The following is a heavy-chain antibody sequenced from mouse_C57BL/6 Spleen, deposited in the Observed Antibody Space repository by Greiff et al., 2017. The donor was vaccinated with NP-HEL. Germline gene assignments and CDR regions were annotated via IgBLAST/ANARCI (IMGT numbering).Heavy chain of an antibody. Sequence: EVKLMESGGGLVKPGGSLKLSCAASGFTFSDYGMHWVRQAPEKGLEWVAYISSGSSTIYYADTVKGRFTISRDNAKNTLFLQMTSLRSEDTAMYYCARVYYYGSSYKAMDYWGQGTSVTVSS. J-gene: IGHJ4*01. CDR1: GFTFSDYG. D-gene: IGHD1-1*01. CDR2: ISSGSSTI. CDR3: ARVYYYGSSYKAMDY. V-gene: IGHV5-17*01.